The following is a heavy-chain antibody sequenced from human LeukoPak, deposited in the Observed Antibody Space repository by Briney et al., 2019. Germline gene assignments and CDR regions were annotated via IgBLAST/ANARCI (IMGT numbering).Heavy chain of an antibody. J-gene: IGHJ3*02. CDR1: GYTFTNYA. Sequence: ASVKVSCKASGYTFTNYAMNWVRQAPGQGLEWMGWINTNTGNPTYAQGFTGRFVFSLDTSVSTAYLQISSLKAEDTAVYYCATDHSGSYSGAFDIWGQGTMVTVSS. CDR2: INTNTGNP. D-gene: IGHD1-26*01. V-gene: IGHV7-4-1*02. CDR3: ATDHSGSYSGAFDI.